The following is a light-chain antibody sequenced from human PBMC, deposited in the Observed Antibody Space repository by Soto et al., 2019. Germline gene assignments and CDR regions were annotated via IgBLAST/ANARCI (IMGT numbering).Light chain of an antibody. CDR2: KAS. Sequence: IHMTQSPSTLPASVGDRVTITCRASQSISTWLAWYQQKPGKAPNLLIYKASYLASGVPSRFSGGGSGTEFTLTISSLQPDDFATYYCQQYSSYWTFGQGTKVDIK. J-gene: IGKJ1*01. V-gene: IGKV1-5*03. CDR1: QSISTW. CDR3: QQYSSYWT.